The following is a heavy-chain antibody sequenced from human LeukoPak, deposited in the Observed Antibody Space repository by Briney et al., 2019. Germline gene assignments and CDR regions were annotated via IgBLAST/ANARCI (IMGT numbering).Heavy chain of an antibody. CDR3: ARGDVDDFWSGYLYDAFDI. J-gene: IGHJ3*02. V-gene: IGHV3-48*04. D-gene: IGHD3-3*01. Sequence: PGGSLRLSCAASGFTFSSYSMNWVRQAPGKGLEWVSYISSSSSTIYYADSVKGRFTISRDNAKNSLYLQMNSLRAEDTAVYYCARGDVDDFWSGYLYDAFDIWGQGTMVTVSS. CDR1: GFTFSSYS. CDR2: ISSSSSTI.